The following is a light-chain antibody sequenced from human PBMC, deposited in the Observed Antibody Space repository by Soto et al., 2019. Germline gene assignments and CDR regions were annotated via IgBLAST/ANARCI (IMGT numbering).Light chain of an antibody. CDR2: EGS. J-gene: IGLJ3*02. CDR1: SSDVGSYNL. Sequence: QSALTQPASVSGSPGQSITISCTGTSSDVGSYNLVSWYQQYPGKAPKLLIYEGSQRPSGVSHRFSGSKSGNTASLTISVLQAEDEADYYCCSYAGSTTLMFGGGTKVTVI. V-gene: IGLV2-23*01. CDR3: CSYAGSTTLM.